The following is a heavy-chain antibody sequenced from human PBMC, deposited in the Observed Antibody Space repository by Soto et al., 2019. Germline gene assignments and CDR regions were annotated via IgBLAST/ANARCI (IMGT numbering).Heavy chain of an antibody. D-gene: IGHD2-2*03. CDR1: GGSISSGGYY. CDR2: IYYSGST. J-gene: IGHJ5*02. Sequence: SETLSLTCTVSGGSISSGGYYWSWIRQHPGKGLEWIGYIYYSGSTYYNPSLKSRVTISVDTSKNQFSLKLSSVTAADTAVYYCARWMVAVYNWFAPRAQGTLVTVSS. CDR3: ARWMVAVYNWFAP. V-gene: IGHV4-31*03.